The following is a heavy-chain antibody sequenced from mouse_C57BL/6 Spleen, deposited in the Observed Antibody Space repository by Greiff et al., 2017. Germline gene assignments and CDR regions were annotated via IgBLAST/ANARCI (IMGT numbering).Heavy chain of an antibody. CDR2: IHPNSGST. Sequence: QVQLQQPGAELVKPGASVKLSCKASGYTFTSYWMHWVKQRPGQGLEWIGMIHPNSGSTNYNEKFKSKATLTVDKSSSTAYMQLSSLTSEDSAVYDCARAGGSSSYDAMDDWGKGTSVTVSS. V-gene: IGHV1-64*01. CDR3: ARAGGSSSYDAMDD. J-gene: IGHJ4*01. CDR1: GYTFTSYW. D-gene: IGHD1-1*01.